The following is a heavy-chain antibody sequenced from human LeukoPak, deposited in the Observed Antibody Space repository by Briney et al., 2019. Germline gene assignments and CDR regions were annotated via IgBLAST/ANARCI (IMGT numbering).Heavy chain of an antibody. D-gene: IGHD3-10*01. J-gene: IGHJ4*02. Sequence: GASVKVSCKASGYTFTGYYMHWVRQAPGQGLEWMGWINPNSGGTNYAQKFQGRVTMTRDTSISTAYMELSSLRYEDTAVYYCARAMVRGLSNPFDSWGQGTLVTVSS. CDR1: GYTFTGYY. V-gene: IGHV1-2*02. CDR3: ARAMVRGLSNPFDS. CDR2: INPNSGGT.